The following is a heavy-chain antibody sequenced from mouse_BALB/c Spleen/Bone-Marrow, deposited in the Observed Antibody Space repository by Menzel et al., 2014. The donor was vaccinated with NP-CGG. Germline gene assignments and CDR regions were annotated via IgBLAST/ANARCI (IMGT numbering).Heavy chain of an antibody. D-gene: IGHD1-1*02. CDR1: GFTFSSYT. CDR2: ISNGGGST. V-gene: IGHV5-12-2*01. Sequence: EVKLQESGGGLVQPGGSLKLSCAASGFTFSSYTMSWVRQTPEKRLEWVAYISNGGGSTYYPDTVKGRFTISRDNAKNTLYLQMSSLKSEDTAMYYCARNGGNYFFYAMDYWGQGASVTVSS. CDR3: ARNGGNYFFYAMDY. J-gene: IGHJ4*01.